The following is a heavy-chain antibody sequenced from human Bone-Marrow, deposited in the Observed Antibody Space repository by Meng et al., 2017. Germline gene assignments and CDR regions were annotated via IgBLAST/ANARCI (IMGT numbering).Heavy chain of an antibody. J-gene: IGHJ4*02. CDR1: GYTFTGYY. Sequence: QVAPGQSGAEVKKPGASVTVSCKASGYTFTGYYINWVRQAPGQGLEWMGRINPNSGGTNYAQNFQGRVTMTRDTSISTVYMELSRLTSDDTAVYYCARDSTSAYADSWGQGTLVTVSS. D-gene: IGHD5-12*01. CDR3: ARDSTSAYADS. CDR2: INPNSGGT. V-gene: IGHV1-2*06.